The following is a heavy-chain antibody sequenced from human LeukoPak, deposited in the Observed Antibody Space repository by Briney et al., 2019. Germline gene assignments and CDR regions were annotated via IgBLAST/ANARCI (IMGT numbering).Heavy chain of an antibody. Sequence: GESLKISCKGSGYTITSHWIGWVRQMPGKGLEGMGGIYPGDSDTRYSPSVQGQLTISADASISTAYLQWSSLKASDTAMYYCARHDRWDAGTQGGMDVWGQGTTVTVSS. D-gene: IGHD1-14*01. J-gene: IGHJ6*02. CDR2: IYPGDSDT. V-gene: IGHV5-51*01. CDR1: GYTITSHW. CDR3: ARHDRWDAGTQGGMDV.